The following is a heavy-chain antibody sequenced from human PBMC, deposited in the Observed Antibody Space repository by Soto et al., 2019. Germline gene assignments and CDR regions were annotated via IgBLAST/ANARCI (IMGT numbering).Heavy chain of an antibody. J-gene: IGHJ6*02. CDR3: ARHAHYYNGFDG. CDR2: AYFSGNS. Sequence: QLRLQESGPGLVKPSETLSLTCAVSGASVSTTSYYWAWIRQSPGEGLQWIGSAYFSGNSYYNPSLTSRLYISLNLSKNELSLELTSVTAADTAVYYCARHAHYYNGFDGWGQGTTVTVSS. V-gene: IGHV4-39*01. CDR1: GASVSTTSYY.